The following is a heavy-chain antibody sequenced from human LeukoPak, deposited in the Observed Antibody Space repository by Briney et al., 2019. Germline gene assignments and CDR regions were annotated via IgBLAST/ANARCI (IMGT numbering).Heavy chain of an antibody. CDR2: INPNSGGT. D-gene: IGHD2-15*01. J-gene: IGHJ4*02. CDR3: AKDVTPGENVNDC. V-gene: IGHV1-2*02. CDR1: GYTFTGYY. Sequence: ASVKVSCKASGYTFTGYYLHWVRQAPGQGPEWMGWINPNSGGTNYAQKFQGRVTMTRDTSITTAYMELSGLRPDDTAVYYCAKDVTPGENVNDCWGQGTQVTVSS.